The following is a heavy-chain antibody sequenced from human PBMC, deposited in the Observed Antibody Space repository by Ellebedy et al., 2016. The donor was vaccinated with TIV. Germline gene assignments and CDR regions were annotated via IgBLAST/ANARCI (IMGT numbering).Heavy chain of an antibody. J-gene: IGHJ4*02. CDR3: ARGGFGSWFDY. CDR1: GITFTTYD. Sequence: PGGSLRLSCAAPGITFTTYDVHWVRQATGKGLEWVAAISYDGSNKPYADSVRGRFTISRDNSKNTVYLQMNSLRAHDTAVYYCARGGFGSWFDYWGQGTLVTVSS. V-gene: IGHV3-30-3*01. D-gene: IGHD6-13*01. CDR2: ISYDGSNK.